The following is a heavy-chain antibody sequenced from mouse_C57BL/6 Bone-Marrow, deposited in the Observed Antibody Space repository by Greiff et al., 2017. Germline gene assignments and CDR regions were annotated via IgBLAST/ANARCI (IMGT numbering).Heavy chain of an antibody. CDR3: ASNWDGAMDY. Sequence: EVQVVESGGDLVKPGGSLKLSCAASGFTFSSYGMSWVRQTPDKRLAWVATISSGGSYTYYPDSVKGRFTISRDNAKNTLYLQMSSLKSEDTAMYYCASNWDGAMDYWGQGTSVTVSS. CDR1: GFTFSSYG. CDR2: ISSGGSYT. D-gene: IGHD4-1*01. V-gene: IGHV5-6*01. J-gene: IGHJ4*01.